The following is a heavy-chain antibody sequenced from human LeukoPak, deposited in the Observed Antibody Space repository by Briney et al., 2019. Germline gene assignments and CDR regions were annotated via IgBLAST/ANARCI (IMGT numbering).Heavy chain of an antibody. CDR1: GGSISSGGYY. CDR3: ARDRVTIFNDRDAFDI. D-gene: IGHD3-3*01. Sequence: SQTLSLTCTVSGGSISSGGYYWSWIRQHPGKGLEWIGYIYYSGSTYYNPSLKSRVTISVDTSKNQFSLKLSSVTAADTAVYYCARDRVTIFNDRDAFDIWGQGTMVTVSS. V-gene: IGHV4-31*03. CDR2: IYYSGST. J-gene: IGHJ3*02.